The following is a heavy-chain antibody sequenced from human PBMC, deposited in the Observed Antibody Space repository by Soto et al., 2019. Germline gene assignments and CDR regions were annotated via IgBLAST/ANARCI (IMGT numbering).Heavy chain of an antibody. D-gene: IGHD1-26*01. CDR2: ISAYNGNT. V-gene: IGHV1-18*01. Sequence: QVQLVQSGAEVKKPGASVKVSCKATGYTFTSYGISWVRQAPGQGLEWMGWISAYNGNTNYAQKLQGRVTMTTDTSTSTAYMELRSLRSDDTAVYHCARDLGQRDSLGMDFDYWGQGTLVTVSS. CDR1: GYTFTSYG. CDR3: ARDLGQRDSLGMDFDY. J-gene: IGHJ4*02.